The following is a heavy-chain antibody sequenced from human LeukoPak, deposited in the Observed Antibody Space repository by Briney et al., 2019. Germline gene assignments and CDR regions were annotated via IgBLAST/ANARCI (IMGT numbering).Heavy chain of an antibody. J-gene: IGHJ4*02. V-gene: IGHV3-48*03. CDR3: ASQYSSGWPPDY. CDR1: GFTFSSHE. D-gene: IGHD6-19*01. Sequence: GGSLRLSCAASGFTFSSHEMNWVRQAPGKGLEWVSYISSSGSTIYYADSLKGRFTISRDNAKNSLYLQMNSLRAEDTAVYYCASQYSSGWPPDYWGQGTLVTVSS. CDR2: ISSSGSTI.